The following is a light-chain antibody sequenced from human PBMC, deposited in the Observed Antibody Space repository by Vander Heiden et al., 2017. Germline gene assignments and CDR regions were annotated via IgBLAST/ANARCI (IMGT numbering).Light chain of an antibody. V-gene: IGKV1-5*03. CDR3: QQYNSYSIT. Sequence: DIQMTQSPPTLSSSVGDRVTITCRASQSISSWLAWYQQKPVKAPKLLIYKASSLESGVPSRFSGSGSGTEFTLTISSLQPDDFATYYCQQYNSYSITFGQGTRLEIK. CDR1: QSISSW. J-gene: IGKJ5*01. CDR2: KAS.